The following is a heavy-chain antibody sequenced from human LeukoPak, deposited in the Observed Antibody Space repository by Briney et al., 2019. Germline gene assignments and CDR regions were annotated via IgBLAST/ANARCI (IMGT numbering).Heavy chain of an antibody. J-gene: IGHJ4*02. Sequence: GSLRLSCAASGFTFSSYSMNWVRQAPGKGLEWIGYIYYSGSTNYNPSLKSRVTISVDTSKNQFSLRLSSVTAADTAVYYCARVTGYVMEDYFDYWGQGTLVTVSS. CDR3: ARVTGYVMEDYFDY. V-gene: IGHV4-59*01. CDR2: IYYSGST. D-gene: IGHD6-13*01. CDR1: GFTFSSYS.